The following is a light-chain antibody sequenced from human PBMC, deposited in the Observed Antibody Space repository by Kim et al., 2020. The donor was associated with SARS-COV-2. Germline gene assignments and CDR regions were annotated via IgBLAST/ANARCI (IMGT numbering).Light chain of an antibody. V-gene: IGKV1-27*01. CDR3: QNYNTAPQT. CDR1: QGISDY. Sequence: DIQLTQSPSSLSASVGDRVTITCRASQGISDYLAWYQHKPGKGPNLLIYAASTVQSGVPRRFSGSGSGTDFTLTISGLQPDDVATYYCQNYNTAPQTFGQGTKV. J-gene: IGKJ1*01. CDR2: AAS.